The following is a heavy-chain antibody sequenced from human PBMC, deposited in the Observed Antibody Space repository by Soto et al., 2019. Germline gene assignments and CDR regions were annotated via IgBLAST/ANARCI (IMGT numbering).Heavy chain of an antibody. CDR2: INHSGST. Sequence: QVQLQQWGAGLLKPSETLSLTCAVYGGSFSGYYWSWIRQPPGKGLEWIGEINHSGSTNYNPSLKSRVTISVDTSKNQFSLKLSSVTAADTAVYYCARDRAAPYSSSWYHYFDYWGQGTLVTVSS. CDR3: ARDRAAPYSSSWYHYFDY. J-gene: IGHJ4*02. V-gene: IGHV4-34*01. D-gene: IGHD6-13*01. CDR1: GGSFSGYY.